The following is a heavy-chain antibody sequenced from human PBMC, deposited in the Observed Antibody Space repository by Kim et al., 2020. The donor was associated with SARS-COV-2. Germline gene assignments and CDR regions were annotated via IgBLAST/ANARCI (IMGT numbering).Heavy chain of an antibody. CDR2: IRGGGDT. CDR3: GGHGGFSF. V-gene: IGHV3-23*01. CDR1: GFTLSNNA. Sequence: GGSLRLSCAASGFTLSNNAMTWVRQAPGKGLEWVSDIRGGGDTYYADSAKGRFTFSRDDSQNVLFLQMDSLRADDTALYYCGGHGGFSFWGQGTLVTVSS. D-gene: IGHD3-16*01. J-gene: IGHJ1*01.